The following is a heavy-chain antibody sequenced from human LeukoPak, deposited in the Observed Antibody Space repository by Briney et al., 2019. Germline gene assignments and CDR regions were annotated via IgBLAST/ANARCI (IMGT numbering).Heavy chain of an antibody. CDR3: ARDKSPFLERFGTSGMDV. V-gene: IGHV3-21*01. CDR2: ISSSSSYI. J-gene: IGHJ6*02. D-gene: IGHD3-3*01. Sequence: GALRLSCAASGFTFSSYSMNWVRQAPGKGLEWVSSISSSSSYIYYADSVKGRFTISRDNAKNSLYLQMNSLRAEDTAVYYCARDKSPFLERFGTSGMDVWGQGTTVTVSS. CDR1: GFTFSSYS.